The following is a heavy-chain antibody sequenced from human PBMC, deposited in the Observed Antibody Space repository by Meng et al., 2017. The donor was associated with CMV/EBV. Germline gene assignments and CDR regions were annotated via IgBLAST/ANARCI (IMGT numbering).Heavy chain of an antibody. CDR1: GGSFSGYY. D-gene: IGHD4-23*01. J-gene: IGHJ6*02. CDR2: INHSGST. CDR3: ASRKWVTVTLYYYYGMDV. V-gene: IGHV4-34*01. Sequence: SETLSLTCAVYGGSFSGYYWSWIRQPPGKGLEWIGEINHSGSTNYNPSLKSRVTISVDTSKHQFSLKLSSVTAADTAVYYCASRKWVTVTLYYYYGMDVWGQGTTVTVSS.